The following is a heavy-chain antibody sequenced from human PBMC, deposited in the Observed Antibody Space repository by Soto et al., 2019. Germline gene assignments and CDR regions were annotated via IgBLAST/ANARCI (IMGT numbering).Heavy chain of an antibody. Sequence: GASVKVSCTASGYTFTGYYMHWVRQAPGQVLEWMGWINPNSGGTNYAQKFQGRVTMTRDTSISTAYMELSRLRSDDTAVYYCARVSFAYYDFWSGYSPLDDWGQGTLVTVSS. D-gene: IGHD3-3*01. J-gene: IGHJ4*02. CDR1: GYTFTGYY. CDR3: ARVSFAYYDFWSGYSPLDD. V-gene: IGHV1-2*02. CDR2: INPNSGGT.